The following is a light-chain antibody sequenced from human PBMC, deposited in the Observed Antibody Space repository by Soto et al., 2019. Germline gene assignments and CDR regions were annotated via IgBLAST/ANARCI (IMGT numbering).Light chain of an antibody. J-gene: IGLJ2*01. CDR2: DNN. CDR3: GTWEGYLSRVV. V-gene: IGLV1-51*01. CDR1: NIGNNY. Sequence: QSVLTQPPSVSAAPGQKVTISCSNIGNNYVSWYQQLPGTAPNLLIYDNNKRPSGIPDRFSGSRSGTSATLGITGRQTGDEADYYCGTWEGYLSRVVVGGGTKLTVL.